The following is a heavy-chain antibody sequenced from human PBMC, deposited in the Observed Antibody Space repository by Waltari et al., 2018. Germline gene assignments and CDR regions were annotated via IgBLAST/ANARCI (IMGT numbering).Heavy chain of an antibody. CDR2: ISGNGATK. D-gene: IGHD2-2*01. CDR3: AKPPATWLGYFDS. J-gene: IGHJ4*02. V-gene: IGHV3-23*01. CDR1: GFAFSTYA. Sequence: EVQLLESGGDLVQRGGSLTVACAASGFAFSTYARNWVRQAPGKGLEWVSSISGNGATKYFADSVKGRFTISRDNSRNTLYLQMNNLRADDTAIYFCAKPPATWLGYFDSWGPGTLVIVSS.